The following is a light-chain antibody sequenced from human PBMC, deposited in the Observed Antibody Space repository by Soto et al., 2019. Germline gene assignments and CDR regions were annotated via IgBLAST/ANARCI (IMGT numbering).Light chain of an antibody. V-gene: IGKV1-39*01. CDR2: AAS. CDR3: QQSYSTFYT. J-gene: IGKJ2*01. Sequence: DIQMTQSPSSLSASVGDRVTITCRASQSISSYLNWYQHKPGKAPKLLIYAASSLQSGVPSRFSGSGSGTDFTLTISSLQPDDFATYYCQQSYSTFYTFGQGTKLEIK. CDR1: QSISSY.